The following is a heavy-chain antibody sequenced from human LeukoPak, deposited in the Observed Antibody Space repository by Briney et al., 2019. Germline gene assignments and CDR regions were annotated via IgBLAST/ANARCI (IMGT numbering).Heavy chain of an antibody. CDR3: ARGVRDGSGSLSWWFDP. V-gene: IGHV1-8*03. CDR2: MNPNSGNT. D-gene: IGHD3-10*01. J-gene: IGHJ5*02. Sequence: GASVKVSCKASGYTFTSYDINWVRQATGQGLEWMGWMNPNSGNTGYAQKFQGRVTITRNTSISTAYMELSSLRSEDTAVYYCARGVRDGSGSLSWWFDPWGQGTLVTVSS. CDR1: GYTFTSYD.